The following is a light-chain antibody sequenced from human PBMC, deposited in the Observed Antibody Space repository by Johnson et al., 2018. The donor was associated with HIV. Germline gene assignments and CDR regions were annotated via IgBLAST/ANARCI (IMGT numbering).Light chain of an antibody. Sequence: SVLTQPPSVSAAPGQKVTISCSGSSSNIGNNYVSWYQQVPGTAPKLLIYDNNKRPSGIPDRFSGSKSGTSATLGITGLQTGDEADYYCGTWDSSLSAGNVFGTGTKVTVL. CDR1: SSNIGNNY. CDR2: DNN. J-gene: IGLJ1*01. CDR3: GTWDSSLSAGNV. V-gene: IGLV1-51*01.